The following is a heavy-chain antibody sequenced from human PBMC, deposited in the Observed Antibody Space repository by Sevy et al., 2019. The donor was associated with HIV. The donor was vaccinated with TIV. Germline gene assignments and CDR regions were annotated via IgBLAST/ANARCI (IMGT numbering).Heavy chain of an antibody. Sequence: ASVKVSCKASGGTFSSYAISWVRQAPGQGLEWMGGIIPIFGTANYAQKFQGRVTITADKSTSTAYMELSSLRSEDTAVYYSARDRITMVRGATATGDNHRSFYYYYMDVWGKGTTVTVSS. V-gene: IGHV1-69*06. J-gene: IGHJ6*03. D-gene: IGHD3-10*01. CDR1: GGTFSSYA. CDR2: IIPIFGTA. CDR3: ARDRITMVRGATATGDNHRSFYYYYMDV.